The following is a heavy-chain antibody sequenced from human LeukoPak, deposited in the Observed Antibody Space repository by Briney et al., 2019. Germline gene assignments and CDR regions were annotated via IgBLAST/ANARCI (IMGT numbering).Heavy chain of an antibody. V-gene: IGHV3-48*01. CDR2: ISSSSSTI. Sequence: PGGSLRLSCAASGFTFSSYSMNWVRQAPGKGLEWVSYISSSSSTIYYADSVKGRFTISRDNAKNSLYLQMNSLRAEDTAVYYCARDLSDYSNAGFDYWGQGTLVTVSS. CDR3: ARDLSDYSNAGFDY. J-gene: IGHJ4*02. CDR1: GFTFSSYS. D-gene: IGHD4-11*01.